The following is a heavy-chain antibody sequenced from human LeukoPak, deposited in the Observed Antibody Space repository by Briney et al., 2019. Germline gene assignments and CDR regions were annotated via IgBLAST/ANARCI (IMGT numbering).Heavy chain of an antibody. J-gene: IGHJ3*02. D-gene: IGHD6-19*01. Sequence: PSETLSLTCTVSGATISSYYWSWLRQPPGKGLEWLGYIYYSGSTNYNPSLKSRVTISVDTSKNQFSLKLNSVTAADTAVYYCARDRDSSGWWSAFDIWGQGTMVTVSS. CDR1: GATISSYY. V-gene: IGHV4-59*12. CDR3: ARDRDSSGWWSAFDI. CDR2: IYYSGST.